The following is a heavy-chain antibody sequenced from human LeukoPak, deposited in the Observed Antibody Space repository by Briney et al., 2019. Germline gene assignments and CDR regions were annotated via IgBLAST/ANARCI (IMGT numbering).Heavy chain of an antibody. CDR3: ARVRITGTTGWFDP. Sequence: GAPVKVSCKASRGTFSSYAISWVRQAPGQGLEWMGRIIPIFGTANYAQKFQGRVTITTDESTSTAYMELSSLRSEDTAVYYCARVRITGTTGWFDPWGQGTLVTVSS. CDR1: RGTFSSYA. V-gene: IGHV1-69*05. D-gene: IGHD1-7*01. CDR2: IIPIFGTA. J-gene: IGHJ5*02.